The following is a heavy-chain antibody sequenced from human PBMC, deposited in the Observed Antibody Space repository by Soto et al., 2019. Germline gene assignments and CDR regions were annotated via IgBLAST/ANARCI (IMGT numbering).Heavy chain of an antibody. V-gene: IGHV3-23*01. Sequence: GSLRLSCAASGFTFSTYAMSWVRQTPGKGLEWVSAISGSPSSTYYADSVKGRFTISRDNSKKTLFLQMSSLRAEDTAVYYCAKDGYDSSGDLHYFDYWGQGTLVTVSS. J-gene: IGHJ4*02. CDR1: GFTFSTYA. CDR3: AKDGYDSSGDLHYFDY. D-gene: IGHD3-22*01. CDR2: ISGSPSST.